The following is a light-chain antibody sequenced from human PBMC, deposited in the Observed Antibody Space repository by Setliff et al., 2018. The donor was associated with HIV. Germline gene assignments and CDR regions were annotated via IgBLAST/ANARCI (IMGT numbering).Light chain of an antibody. Sequence: QSALTQPASVSGSPGQSITISCTGTSSDVGGYNYVSWYQQHPGKAPKLMIYEVSNRPSGVSDRFSGSKSGNTASRTISGLQTEDEADYFCSSYTSSSPLYVFGTGTKVTVL. CDR3: SSYTSSSPLYV. V-gene: IGLV2-14*01. CDR2: EVS. CDR1: SSDVGGYNY. J-gene: IGLJ1*01.